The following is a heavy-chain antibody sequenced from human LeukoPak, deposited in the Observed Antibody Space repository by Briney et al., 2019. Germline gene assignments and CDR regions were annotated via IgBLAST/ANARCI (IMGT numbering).Heavy chain of an antibody. J-gene: IGHJ4*02. V-gene: IGHV1-69*06. CDR3: ARVGYYDSSGYYDFDY. D-gene: IGHD3-22*01. CDR1: GGTFISYA. Sequence: SVKVSCKASGGTFISYAISWVRQAPGQGLEWMGGIIPIFGTANYAQKFQGRVTITADKSTSTAYMELSSLRSEDTAVYYCARVGYYDSSGYYDFDYWGQGTLVTVSS. CDR2: IIPIFGTA.